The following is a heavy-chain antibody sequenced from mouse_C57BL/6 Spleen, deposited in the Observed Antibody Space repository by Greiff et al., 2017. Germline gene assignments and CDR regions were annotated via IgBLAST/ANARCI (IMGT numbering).Heavy chain of an antibody. J-gene: IGHJ4*01. V-gene: IGHV3-8*01. CDR3: ARHLSYYDYDSLAMDY. Sequence: EVKLMESGPGLAKPSQSLSFTCSVTGFSITRDYLNWIRKFPGNKLEYMGYISYSGSTYYNPSLISLNSFIRDTSKNQYYPQLNSVTTEDTATYYCARHLSYYDYDSLAMDYWGQGTSVTVSS. CDR2: ISYSGST. D-gene: IGHD2-4*01. CDR1: GFSITRDY.